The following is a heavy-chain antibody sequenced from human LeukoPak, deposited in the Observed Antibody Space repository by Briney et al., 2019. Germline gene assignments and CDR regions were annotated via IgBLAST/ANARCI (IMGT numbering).Heavy chain of an antibody. Sequence: GGSLRLSCAASGFTFSSYWMHWVRQAPGKGLVWVSAISGSGGSTYYADSVKGRFTISRDNSKNTLYLQMNSLRAEDTAVYYCAKAITGGWYGGSYFDYWGQGTLVTVSS. CDR1: GFTFSSYW. V-gene: IGHV3-23*01. J-gene: IGHJ4*02. CDR2: ISGSGGST. CDR3: AKAITGGWYGGSYFDY. D-gene: IGHD6-19*01.